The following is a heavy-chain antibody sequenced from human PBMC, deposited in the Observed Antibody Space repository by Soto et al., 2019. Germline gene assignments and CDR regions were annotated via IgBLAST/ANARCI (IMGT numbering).Heavy chain of an antibody. CDR1: GGSISSGDYY. V-gene: IGHV4-30-4*01. J-gene: IGHJ5*02. CDR3: ARDFFDSSDYTTNWFDP. CDR2: IYYSGST. Sequence: SETLSLTCSVSGGSISSGDYYWNWIRQPPGKGLEWIGHIYYSGSTYYNSSLKSRVTISLDTSKNQFSLKLSSVTAADTAVYYFARDFFDSSDYTTNWFDPWGQGTLVTVS. D-gene: IGHD3-22*01.